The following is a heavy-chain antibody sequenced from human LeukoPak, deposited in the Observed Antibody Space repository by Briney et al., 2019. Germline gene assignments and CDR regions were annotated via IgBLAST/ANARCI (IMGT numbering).Heavy chain of an antibody. CDR2: ISSSGRTI. J-gene: IGHJ5*02. V-gene: IGHV3-48*03. D-gene: IGHD3-22*01. CDR3: AKGSSGYFADL. Sequence: GGSLRLSCAASGFIFSDYEFNWIRQAPGKGLEWVSYISSSGRTIYYADSVRDRFTMSRDDAKNSLYLQMNSLRAEDTALYYCAKGSSGYFADLWGQGTLVTVSS. CDR1: GFIFSDYE.